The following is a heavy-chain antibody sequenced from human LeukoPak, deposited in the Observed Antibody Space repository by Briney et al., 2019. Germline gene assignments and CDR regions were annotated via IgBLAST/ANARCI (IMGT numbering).Heavy chain of an antibody. V-gene: IGHV3-7*03. Sequence: GGSLRLSCAASELTFDTYWMSWVRQAPGKGLEWEATMKQDGSEKHHLDSVRGRFTISRDNAKNSLYLEMNGLRAEDTAVYYCARGCNRAACPYYFDCWGQGALVTVSS. J-gene: IGHJ4*02. D-gene: IGHD2-8*01. CDR3: ARGCNRAACPYYFDC. CDR1: ELTFDTYW. CDR2: MKQDGSEK.